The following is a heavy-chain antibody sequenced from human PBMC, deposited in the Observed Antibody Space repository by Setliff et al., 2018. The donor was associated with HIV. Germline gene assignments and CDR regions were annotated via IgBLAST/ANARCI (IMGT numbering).Heavy chain of an antibody. J-gene: IGHJ4*02. CDR2: ISSTGDT. D-gene: IGHD3-16*01. Sequence: GGSLRLSCSASGFTFIDYAMSWVRQAPGKGLEWVSTISSTGDTDYADSLKGRFTISRDNSKDTLNLQMNGLRAEDTAVYYCAKYDWSEGSYPSDYLDSWGQGTLVTVSS. CDR1: GFTFIDYA. V-gene: IGHV3-23*01. CDR3: AKYDWSEGSYPSDYLDS.